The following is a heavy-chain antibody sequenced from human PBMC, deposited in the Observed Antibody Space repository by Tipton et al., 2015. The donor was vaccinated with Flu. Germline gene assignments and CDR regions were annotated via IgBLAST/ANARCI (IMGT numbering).Heavy chain of an antibody. CDR1: GFTVSSNY. Sequence: LRLSCAASGFTVSSNYMSWVRQAPGKGLEWVSVIYSGGSTYYADSVKGRFTISRDNSKNTLYLQMNSLRAEDTAVYCCARGPRGGNGYFDYWGQGTLVTVSS. CDR2: IYSGGST. CDR3: ARGPRGGNGYFDY. D-gene: IGHD3-16*01. J-gene: IGHJ4*02. V-gene: IGHV3-53*01.